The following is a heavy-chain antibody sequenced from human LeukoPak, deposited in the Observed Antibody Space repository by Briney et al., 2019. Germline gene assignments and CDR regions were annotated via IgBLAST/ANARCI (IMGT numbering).Heavy chain of an antibody. V-gene: IGHV4-31*03. CDR3: ARPLYYYDSSGYYLFDY. J-gene: IGHJ4*02. CDR2: IYYSGST. D-gene: IGHD3-22*01. CDR1: GGSISSGGYY. Sequence: SQTLSLTCTVSGGSISSGGYYWSWIRQHPGKGLEWIGYIYYSGSTNYNPSLKSRVTISVDTSKNQFSLKLSSVTAADTAVYYCARPLYYYDSSGYYLFDYWGQGTLVTVSS.